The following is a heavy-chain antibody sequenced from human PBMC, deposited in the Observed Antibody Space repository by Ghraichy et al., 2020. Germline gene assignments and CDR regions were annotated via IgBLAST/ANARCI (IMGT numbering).Heavy chain of an antibody. CDR1: GLIFSSYA. D-gene: IGHD2-15*01. J-gene: IGHJ4*02. Sequence: GSLRLSCAASGLIFSSYAMTWVRQAPGKGLEWVSAIAGSGGNTYYADFAEGRFTISRDNSRNTLYLQMNSLRAEDTAVYYCAKEDAVSAVPDYWGQGTLVTGSS. CDR2: IAGSGGNT. V-gene: IGHV3-23*01. CDR3: AKEDAVSAVPDY.